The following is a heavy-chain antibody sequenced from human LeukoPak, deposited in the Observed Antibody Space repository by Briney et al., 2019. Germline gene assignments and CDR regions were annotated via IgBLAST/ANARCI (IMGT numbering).Heavy chain of an antibody. CDR1: GFTFSSYA. V-gene: IGHV3-30*04. Sequence: PGGSLRLSCAASGFTFSSYAMHWVRQAPGKGLEWVAVISYDGSNKYYADSVKGRFTISRDNSKNTLYLQMSSLRAEDTAVYYCARDGSGYYYQDAFDIWGQGTMVTVSS. CDR2: ISYDGSNK. CDR3: ARDGSGYYYQDAFDI. J-gene: IGHJ3*02. D-gene: IGHD3-22*01.